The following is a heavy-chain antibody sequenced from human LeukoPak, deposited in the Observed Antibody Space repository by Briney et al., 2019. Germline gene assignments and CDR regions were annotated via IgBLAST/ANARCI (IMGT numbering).Heavy chain of an antibody. Sequence: GGSLRLSCAASGFNVSRFYMSWVRQAPGKGLEWVSVTYSAGFTYYADSVKGRFTISRDNAKNSLYLQMNSLRAEDTAVYYCARDYYDSSGSSWFDPWGQGTLVTVSS. CDR2: TYSAGFT. J-gene: IGHJ5*02. CDR3: ARDYYDSSGSSWFDP. CDR1: GFNVSRFY. V-gene: IGHV3-53*01. D-gene: IGHD3-22*01.